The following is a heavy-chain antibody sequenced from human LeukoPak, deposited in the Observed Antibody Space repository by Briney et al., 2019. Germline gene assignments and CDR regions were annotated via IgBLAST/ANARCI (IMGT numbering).Heavy chain of an antibody. CDR1: GYTFTSYG. CDR3: ARRYDSSGYYYYYYGMDV. V-gene: IGHV1-18*01. J-gene: IGHJ6*02. D-gene: IGHD3-22*01. Sequence: ASVKVSCKAPGYTFTSYGISWVRQAPGQGLEWMGWISAYNGNTNYAQKLQGRVTMTTDTSTSTAYMELRSLRSDDTAVYYCARRYDSSGYYYYYYGMDVWGQGTTVTVSS. CDR2: ISAYNGNT.